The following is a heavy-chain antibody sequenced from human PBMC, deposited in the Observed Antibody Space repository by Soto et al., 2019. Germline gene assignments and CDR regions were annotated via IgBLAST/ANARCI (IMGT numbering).Heavy chain of an antibody. Sequence: GASVKVSCKSSGYTFTSYSINWVRQAPGQGLEWMGWISTYSENTKHAQKFQGRVTMTTDTSTSTAYMELKSLRSDDTAVYYCARDANSDSSGYYSDYWGQGTLVTVS. D-gene: IGHD3-22*01. CDR3: ARDANSDSSGYYSDY. CDR2: ISTYSENT. CDR1: GYTFTSYS. V-gene: IGHV1-18*01. J-gene: IGHJ4*02.